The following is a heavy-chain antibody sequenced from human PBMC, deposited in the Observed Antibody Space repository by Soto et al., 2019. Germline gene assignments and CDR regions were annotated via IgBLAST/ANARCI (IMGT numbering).Heavy chain of an antibody. Sequence: ASVKVSCKASRYTFTNFYIHWLRQAPGQGLEWMGIINPSGGSTTYPQKFQGRVTMTRDASTSTVHMELITLRSEDTAVYYCAGSQVGRPLDVWGPGTTVTVS. V-gene: IGHV1-46*01. D-gene: IGHD1-26*01. J-gene: IGHJ6*02. CDR1: RYTFTNFY. CDR3: AGSQVGRPLDV. CDR2: INPSGGST.